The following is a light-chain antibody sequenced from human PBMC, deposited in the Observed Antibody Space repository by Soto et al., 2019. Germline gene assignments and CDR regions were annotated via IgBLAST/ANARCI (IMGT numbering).Light chain of an antibody. Sequence: LVVTQSPATLSVSPGERVTLSCRASQGVGTRLAWYQQKPGQAPRLLIYGASTRATGISARFSGSGSGTDFTLPINNPQSEDSGVYYCQPYNKWPPITFGGGAKIEIK. J-gene: IGKJ4*01. CDR1: QGVGTR. V-gene: IGKV3D-15*01. CDR2: GAS. CDR3: QPYNKWPPIT.